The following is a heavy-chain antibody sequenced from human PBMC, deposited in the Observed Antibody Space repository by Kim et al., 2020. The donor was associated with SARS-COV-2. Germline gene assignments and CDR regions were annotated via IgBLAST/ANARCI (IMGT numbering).Heavy chain of an antibody. CDR2: INHSGST. Sequence: SETLSLTCAVYGGSFSGYYWSWIRQPPGKGLEWIGEINHSGSTNYNPSLKSRVTISVDTSKNQFSLKLSSVTAADTAVYYCARGGGRYQLPRARYFDYWGQGTLVTVSS. D-gene: IGHD2-2*01. J-gene: IGHJ4*02. CDR1: GGSFSGYY. V-gene: IGHV4-34*01. CDR3: ARGGGRYQLPRARYFDY.